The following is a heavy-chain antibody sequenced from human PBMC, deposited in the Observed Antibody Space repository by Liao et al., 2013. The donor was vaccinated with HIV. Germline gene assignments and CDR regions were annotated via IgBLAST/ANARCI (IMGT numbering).Heavy chain of an antibody. CDR2: IYTSGST. J-gene: IGHJ6*03. D-gene: IGHD3-10*01. CDR3: AKSDYGTGSDRYSYFYTDV. CDR1: GGSISSYY. V-gene: IGHV4-59*10. Sequence: QVQLQQWGAGLLKPSETLSLTCTVSGGSISSYYWSWIRQPAGKGLEWIGRIYTSGSTNYNPSLKSRVTMSVDTSKNQFSMKMSSVTATDTAVYYCAKSDYGTGSDRYSYFYTDVWGEGTTVTVSS.